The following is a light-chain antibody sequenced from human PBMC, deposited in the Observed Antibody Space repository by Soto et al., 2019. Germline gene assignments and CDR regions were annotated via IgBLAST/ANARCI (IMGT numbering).Light chain of an antibody. V-gene: IGKV3-20*01. J-gene: IGKJ3*01. CDR1: QSVSSSY. Sequence: EIALTQSPGTLSLSPGERATLSCRASQSVSSSYLAWYQQKPGQAPRLLIYGASSSATGIPDRFSGSGSGTDFTLTISSLEPEDFAVYYCLQYGSSPLFTFGPGTKVDIK. CDR3: LQYGSSPLFT. CDR2: GAS.